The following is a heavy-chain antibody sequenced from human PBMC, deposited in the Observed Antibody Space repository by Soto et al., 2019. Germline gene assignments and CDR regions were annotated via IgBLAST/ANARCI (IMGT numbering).Heavy chain of an antibody. J-gene: IGHJ4*02. D-gene: IGHD2-15*01. V-gene: IGHV3-9*01. CDR3: AKDRRYGGVVVAAGGGFDY. Sequence: EVQLVESGGGLVQPGRSLRLSCAASGFTFDDYAMHWVRQAPGKGLEWVSGISWNSGSIGYADSVKGRFTITRDNAKNSLYLQMNSLRAEDTALYYCAKDRRYGGVVVAAGGGFDYWGQGTLVTVSS. CDR1: GFTFDDYA. CDR2: ISWNSGSI.